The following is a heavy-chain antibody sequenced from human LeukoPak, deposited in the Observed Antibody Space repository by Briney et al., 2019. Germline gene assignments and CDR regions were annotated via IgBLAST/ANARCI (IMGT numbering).Heavy chain of an antibody. CDR2: IDYSGST. J-gene: IGHJ4*02. D-gene: IGHD3-10*01. CDR3: ARRRITMVRGVSSYYFDY. Sequence: SETLSLTCTVSGDSSYNSVYYWGWIRQPPGKGLEWIGSIDYSGSTYYNPSLKSRATISIDTSKNQFSLKLSSATAADAAVYYCARRRITMVRGVSSYYFDYWGQGTLVTVSS. V-gene: IGHV4-39*07. CDR1: GDSSYNSVYY.